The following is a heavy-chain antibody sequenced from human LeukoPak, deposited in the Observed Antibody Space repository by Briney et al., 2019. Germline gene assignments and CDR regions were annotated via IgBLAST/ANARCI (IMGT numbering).Heavy chain of an antibody. D-gene: IGHD3-22*01. CDR1: GGTFSSYA. V-gene: IGHV1-69*13. CDR3: ASSPYPQLYDSSGRYFQH. J-gene: IGHJ1*01. Sequence: GASVKVSCKASGGTFSSYAISWVRQAPGQGLEWMGGIIPIFGTANYAQKFQGRVTITADESTSTAYMELSSLRSKDTAVYYCASSPYPQLYDSSGRYFQHWGQGTLVTVSS. CDR2: IIPIFGTA.